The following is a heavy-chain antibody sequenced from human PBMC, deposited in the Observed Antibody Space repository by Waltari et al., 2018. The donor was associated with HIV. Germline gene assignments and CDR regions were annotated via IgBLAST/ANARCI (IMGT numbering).Heavy chain of an antibody. J-gene: IGHJ5*02. CDR3: ARLPYSYYYDTSGTPP. D-gene: IGHD3-22*01. CDR1: GFTFSDYY. Sequence: QVQLVESGGGLVKPGGSLRLSCATSGFTFSDYYMSWIRQAPGKGLEWVSLMRDSGNIIYYADSVRCRFTISRDNAKNSLYLQMNSLRAEDTAVYYCARLPYSYYYDTSGTPPWGQGTLVTVSS. V-gene: IGHV3-11*01. CDR2: MRDSGNII.